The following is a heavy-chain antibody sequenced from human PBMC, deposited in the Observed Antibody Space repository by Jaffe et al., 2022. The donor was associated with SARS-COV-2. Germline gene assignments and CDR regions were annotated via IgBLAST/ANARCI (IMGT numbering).Heavy chain of an antibody. V-gene: IGHV3-23*04. CDR1: GFTFSSYA. J-gene: IGHJ4*02. Sequence: EVQLVESGGGLVQPGGSLRLSCAASGFTFSSYAMSWVRQAPGKGLEWVSAISGSGGSTYYADSVKGRFTISRDNSKNTLYLQMNSLRAEDTAVYYCAKSKSGSITMVRGVNDYWGQGTLVTVSS. CDR3: AKSKSGSITMVRGVNDY. D-gene: IGHD3-10*01. CDR2: ISGSGGST.